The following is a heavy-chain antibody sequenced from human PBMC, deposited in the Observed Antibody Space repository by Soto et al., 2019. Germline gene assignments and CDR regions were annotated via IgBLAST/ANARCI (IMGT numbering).Heavy chain of an antibody. CDR2: IKQDGSEK. CDR3: ARDGGGGTIFDY. J-gene: IGHJ4*02. D-gene: IGHD2-15*01. Sequence: PVGSLRLSCAASGFTLSSYWMSWVRQAPGKGLEWVANIKQDGSEKYYVDSVKGRFTICRDNAKNSLYLQMNSLRAEDTAVYYCARDGGGGTIFDYWGQGTLVTSPQ. CDR1: GFTLSSYW. V-gene: IGHV3-7*03.